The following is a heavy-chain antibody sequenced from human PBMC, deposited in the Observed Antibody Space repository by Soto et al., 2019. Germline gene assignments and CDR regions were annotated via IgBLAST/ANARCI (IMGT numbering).Heavy chain of an antibody. CDR2: IYYSGST. J-gene: IGHJ3*02. CDR3: ARTATVTHGGAFDI. D-gene: IGHD1-1*01. CDR1: GGSVSSGSYY. Sequence: QVQLQESGPGLVKPSETLSLTCTVSGGSVSSGSYYWSWIRQPPGKGLEWIGYIYYSGSTNYNPSLKSRVTISVDTSKNQFSLKLSSVTAADTAVYYCARTATVTHGGAFDIWGQGTMVTVSS. V-gene: IGHV4-61*01.